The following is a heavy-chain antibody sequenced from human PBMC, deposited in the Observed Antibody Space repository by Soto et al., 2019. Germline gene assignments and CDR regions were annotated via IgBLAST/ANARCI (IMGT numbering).Heavy chain of an antibody. J-gene: IGHJ6*02. CDR2: VSGYGTEK. V-gene: IGHV3-23*01. CDR3: ARQGLGAIPCLVDV. Sequence: PGGSLRLSCAVSRLTFWKYAMTWVRQAPGKGPEWVSTVSGYGTEKYYADSVKGRFTISRDNFKNTLYLQMNSLRAEDTAVYFCARQGLGAIPCLVDVWCQGTTVTVS. CDR1: RLTFWKYA. D-gene: IGHD3-10*01.